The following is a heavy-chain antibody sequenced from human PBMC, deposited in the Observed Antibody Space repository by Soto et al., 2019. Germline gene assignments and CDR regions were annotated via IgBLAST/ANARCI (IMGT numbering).Heavy chain of an antibody. D-gene: IGHD1-1*01. V-gene: IGHV3-74*01. CDR3: ARERGNWNSEVYFDY. CDR1: GFTFSSYW. J-gene: IGHJ4*02. CDR2: INSDGSGT. Sequence: LSCAASGFTFSSYWMHWVRQAPGKGLVWVSRINSDGSGTSYADSVKGRFTISRDNAKNTLYLQMNSLRAEDTAVYYCARERGNWNSEVYFDYWGQGSQVTVSS.